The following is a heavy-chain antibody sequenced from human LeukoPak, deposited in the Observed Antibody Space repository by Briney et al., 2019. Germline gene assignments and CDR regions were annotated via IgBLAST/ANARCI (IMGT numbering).Heavy chain of an antibody. CDR2: INHSGST. Sequence: SETLSLTCAVYGGSFSGYYWSWIRQPPGKGLEWIGEINHSGSTNYNPSLKSRVTISVDTSKNQFSLKLSSVTAADTAVYYCARGNYYDSSGYDYWGQGTLVTVSS. J-gene: IGHJ4*02. V-gene: IGHV4-34*01. CDR3: ARGNYYDSSGYDY. CDR1: GGSFSGYY. D-gene: IGHD3-22*01.